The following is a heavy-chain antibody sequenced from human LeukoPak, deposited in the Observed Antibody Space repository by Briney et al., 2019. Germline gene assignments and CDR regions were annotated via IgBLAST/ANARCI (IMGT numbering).Heavy chain of an antibody. CDR1: GYTFTDYY. CDR2: IHPNSGGT. Sequence: ASVTVSCKASGYTFTDYYMHWVRQAPGQGLEWMGWIHPNSGGTNSAQNFRGRVTMTRDTSITTAYVELSRLKSDDTAVYYCARQFGSGWYFDYWGQGTLVTVSS. V-gene: IGHV1-2*02. CDR3: ARQFGSGWYFDY. J-gene: IGHJ4*02. D-gene: IGHD6-19*01.